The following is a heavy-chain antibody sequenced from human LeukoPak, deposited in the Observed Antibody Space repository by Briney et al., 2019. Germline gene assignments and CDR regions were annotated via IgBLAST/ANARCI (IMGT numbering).Heavy chain of an antibody. CDR1: GYTFTSNY. D-gene: IGHD6-19*01. J-gene: IGHJ4*02. CDR2: INISSGST. Sequence: ASVTVSCTASGYTFTSNYMHWVRQAPGQGIGWVGIINISSGSTSYAQKFQGRVTMTRDTSTSTVYMELSSLGSEDTAVYYCASGIAVAGTLGYWSQGTLVTVSS. V-gene: IGHV1-46*01. CDR3: ASGIAVAGTLGY.